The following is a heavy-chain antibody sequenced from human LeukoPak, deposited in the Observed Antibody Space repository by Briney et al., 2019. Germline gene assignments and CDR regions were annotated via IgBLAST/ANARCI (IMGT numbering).Heavy chain of an antibody. Sequence: SETLSLTCAVSGISMGSGGYSWSWVRQPPGKGLEWIGYIYHSGSSYYNPSLKSRVTIPMDRSKNQFSLRLTSLTAADTAVYYCVSAYCGGDCYHSLLTNWGQGILVTVSS. J-gene: IGHJ4*02. CDR1: GISMGSGGYS. CDR2: IYHSGSS. CDR3: VSAYCGGDCYHSLLTN. V-gene: IGHV4-30-2*01. D-gene: IGHD2-21*02.